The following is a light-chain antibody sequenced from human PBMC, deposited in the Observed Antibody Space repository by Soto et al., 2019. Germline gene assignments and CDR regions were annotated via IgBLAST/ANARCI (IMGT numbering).Light chain of an antibody. V-gene: IGLV5-39*01. J-gene: IGLJ3*02. CDR2: YKSDSDK. Sequence: QPVLTQPTSLSASPGASARFTCAMRSGINVGTYSVNWYQQKPGSPPQYLLRYKSDSDKHQGSEVPSRFSGSDDASTNAGLLLISGLQSEDEADYYCAIWYSNTWVFGGGTKLTVL. CDR3: AIWYSNTWV. CDR1: SGINVGTYS.